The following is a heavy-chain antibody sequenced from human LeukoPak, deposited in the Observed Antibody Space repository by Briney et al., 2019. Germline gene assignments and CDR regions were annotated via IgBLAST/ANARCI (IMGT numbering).Heavy chain of an antibody. Sequence: SQTLSLTCTVSGGSISSGSYYWSWIRQPAGKGLEWIGRIYTSGSTNYNPSLESRVTTSLDTSKNQFSLKVTSVTAADTAVYYCARVYCTGGSCFAGWFDSWGQGTLVTVSS. J-gene: IGHJ5*01. CDR3: ARVYCTGGSCFAGWFDS. V-gene: IGHV4-61*02. D-gene: IGHD2-8*02. CDR1: GGSISSGSYY. CDR2: IYTSGST.